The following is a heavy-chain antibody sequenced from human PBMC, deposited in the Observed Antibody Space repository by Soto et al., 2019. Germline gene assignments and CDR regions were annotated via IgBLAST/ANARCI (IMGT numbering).Heavy chain of an antibody. V-gene: IGHV1-69*02. CDR3: ARSGSYVSPYNWFDP. D-gene: IGHD3-16*01. Sequence: QVQLVQSGAEVKKPGSSVKVSCKASGGTFSSYTISWVRQAPGHGPEWMGRIIPILGIANYAQKFQGRVTITADKSTSTAYMELSSLRSEDTAVYYCARSGSYVSPYNWFDPWGQGTLVTVSS. CDR1: GGTFSSYT. J-gene: IGHJ5*02. CDR2: IIPILGIA.